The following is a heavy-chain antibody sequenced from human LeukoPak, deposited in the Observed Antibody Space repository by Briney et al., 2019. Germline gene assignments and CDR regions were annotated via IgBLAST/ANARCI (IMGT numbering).Heavy chain of an antibody. CDR1: GFTFSSYE. J-gene: IGHJ4*02. Sequence: GGSLRLSCAASGFTFSSYEIHWVRQAPGKGLEWVSYISRSGSTIYYVDSVKGRFTISRDNAKNSLYLQMNSLRAEDTALYYCARDKVVAGKYYFDYWGQGTLVTVSS. D-gene: IGHD6-19*01. CDR3: ARDKVVAGKYYFDY. CDR2: ISRSGSTI. V-gene: IGHV3-48*03.